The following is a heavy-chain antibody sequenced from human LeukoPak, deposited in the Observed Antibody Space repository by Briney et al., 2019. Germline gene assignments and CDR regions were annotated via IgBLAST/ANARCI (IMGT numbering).Heavy chain of an antibody. V-gene: IGHV3-48*03. J-gene: IGHJ6*02. Sequence: PGGSLRLSCAASGFTFSSYEMNWVRQAPGKGLGWVSYISSSGSTIYYADSVKGRFTISRDNAKNSLYLQMNSLRAEDTAVYYCARGPDLYGSGSHYYYYGMDVWGQGNTVTVPS. CDR3: ARGPDLYGSGSHYYYYGMDV. CDR1: GFTFSSYE. CDR2: ISSSGSTI. D-gene: IGHD3-10*01.